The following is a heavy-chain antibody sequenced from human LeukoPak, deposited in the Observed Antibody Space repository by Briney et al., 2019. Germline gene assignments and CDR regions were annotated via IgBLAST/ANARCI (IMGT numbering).Heavy chain of an antibody. J-gene: IGHJ4*02. Sequence: SETLSLTCGDSGASVSSIGYSWSWIRQPPGRGLEWIGYIYQSGSASYNPSLQSRVTISIDKSKNQFSLNLNSVTAADTAVYYCAGTSVTLHFWGQGALVTVSS. CDR3: AGTSVTLHF. D-gene: IGHD4-17*01. CDR2: IYQSGSA. CDR1: GASVSSIGYS. V-gene: IGHV4-30-2*01.